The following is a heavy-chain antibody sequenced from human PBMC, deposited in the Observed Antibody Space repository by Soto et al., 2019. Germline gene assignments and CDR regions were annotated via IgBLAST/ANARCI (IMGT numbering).Heavy chain of an antibody. CDR1: GFTFDDYA. CDR2: ISCNSGSI. V-gene: IGHV3-9*01. J-gene: IGHJ5*02. D-gene: IGHD3-9*01. CDR3: AKDIHYDILRGFDP. Sequence: EVQLVESGGGLVQPGRSLRLSCAASGFTFDDYAMHWVRQAPGKGLEWVSGISCNSGSIGYADSVKGRFTISRDNAKNSLYLQMNSLRAEDTALYYCAKDIHYDILRGFDPWGQGTLVTVSS.